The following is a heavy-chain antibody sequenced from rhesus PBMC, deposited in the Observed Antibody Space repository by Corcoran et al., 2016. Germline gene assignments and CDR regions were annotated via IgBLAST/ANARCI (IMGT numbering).Heavy chain of an antibody. D-gene: IGHD6-31*01. V-gene: IGHV4-80*01. CDR1: GDSIRSTL. Sequence: QVQLQESGPGVLKPSATLSLPWFVPGDSIRSTLLSWIRPPPGEGLEWIGEMDGNLCPTNYNPSRTSRVTISKDSSSNQLSLRRTSVTAAYTAVYYCARDPAPGYFDYWGQGVLVPVSS. CDR3: ARDPAPGYFDY. CDR2: MDGNLCPT. J-gene: IGHJ4*01.